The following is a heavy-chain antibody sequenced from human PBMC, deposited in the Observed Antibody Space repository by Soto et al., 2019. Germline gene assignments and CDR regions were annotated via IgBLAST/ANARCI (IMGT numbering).Heavy chain of an antibody. CDR1: GGSFGTNY. Sequence: PSETLSLTCTISGGSFGTNYWSWIRQALGKGLEWIGYTYHTGSTKYNPSLKSRATISVDTSKNQFSLTLNSAAAADTAVYYCATDSAGRGPFDPWGQGILVTVSS. D-gene: IGHD3-10*01. CDR3: ATDSAGRGPFDP. V-gene: IGHV4-59*13. J-gene: IGHJ5*02. CDR2: TYHTGST.